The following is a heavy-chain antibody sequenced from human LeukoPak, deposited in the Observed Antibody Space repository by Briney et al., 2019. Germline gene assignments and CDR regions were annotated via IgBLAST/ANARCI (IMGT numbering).Heavy chain of an antibody. Sequence: GRSLRLSCAASGFTFSSYGMHWVRQAPGKGLEWVAVIWYDGSNKYYADSVKGRFTISRDNSKNTLYLQMNSLRPDDTAVYYCAKTGLQLWLFAYWGQGTLVTVSS. D-gene: IGHD5-18*01. V-gene: IGHV3-33*06. J-gene: IGHJ4*02. CDR3: AKTGLQLWLFAY. CDR2: IWYDGSNK. CDR1: GFTFSSYG.